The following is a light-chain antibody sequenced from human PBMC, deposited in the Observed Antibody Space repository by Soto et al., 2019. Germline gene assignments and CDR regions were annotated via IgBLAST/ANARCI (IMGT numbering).Light chain of an antibody. V-gene: IGLV1-40*01. CDR1: SSNIGAGYD. J-gene: IGLJ2*01. CDR2: GNT. Sequence: QLVLTQPPSVSGAPGQRVTISCTGNSSNIGAGYDVHWYQQFPGAAPKVLIHGNTNRPAGVPARFSGSKSGTSASLAITGIQAEDEADYYCQSYDSSRVVFGGGTKLTVL. CDR3: QSYDSSRVV.